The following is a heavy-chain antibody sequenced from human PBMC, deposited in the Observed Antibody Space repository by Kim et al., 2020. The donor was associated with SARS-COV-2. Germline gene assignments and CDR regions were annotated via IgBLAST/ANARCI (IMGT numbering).Heavy chain of an antibody. Sequence: GGSLRLSCAASGFTFSGSAMHWVRQASGKGLEWIGRIRSKANSYATAYAASVKGRFTISRDDSKNTAYLQMKSLKTEDTAVYYCTASIVVVTTTDWYFDLWGRGTLVTVSS. CDR3: TASIVVVTTTDWYFDL. CDR1: GFTFSGSA. CDR2: IRSKANSYAT. V-gene: IGHV3-73*01. J-gene: IGHJ2*01. D-gene: IGHD2-21*02.